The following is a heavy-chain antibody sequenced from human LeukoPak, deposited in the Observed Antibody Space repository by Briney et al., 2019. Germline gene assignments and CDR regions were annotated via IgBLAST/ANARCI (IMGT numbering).Heavy chain of an antibody. CDR3: ARASRDYYGSGSYYKRGRFDP. V-gene: IGHV4-34*01. D-gene: IGHD3-10*01. J-gene: IGHJ5*02. CDR1: GGSFSGYY. Sequence: PSETLSLTCAVYGGSFSGYYWSWIRQPPGKGLEWIGEINHSGSTNYNPSLKSRVTISVDTSKNQFSLKLSSVTAADTAVYYCARASRDYYGSGSYYKRGRFDPWGQGTLVTVSS. CDR2: INHSGST.